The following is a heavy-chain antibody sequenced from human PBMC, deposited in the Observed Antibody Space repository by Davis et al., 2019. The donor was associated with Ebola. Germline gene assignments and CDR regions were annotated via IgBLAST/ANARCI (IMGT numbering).Heavy chain of an antibody. CDR2: IYYSGST. CDR3: ARGNTMVRGVSWFDP. J-gene: IGHJ5*02. V-gene: IGHV4-59*12. CDR1: GGSISSYY. D-gene: IGHD3-10*01. Sequence: SETLSLTCTVSGGSISSYYWSWIRQPPGKGLEWIGYIYYSGSTNYNPSLKSRVTISVDTSKNQFSLKLSSVTAADTAVYYCARGNTMVRGVSWFDPWGQGTLVTVSS.